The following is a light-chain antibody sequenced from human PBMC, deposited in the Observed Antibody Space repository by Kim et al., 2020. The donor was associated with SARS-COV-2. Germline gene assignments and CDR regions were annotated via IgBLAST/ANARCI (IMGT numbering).Light chain of an antibody. Sequence: DIQLTHSPPFLSASVGDRVTITCRASQGIGTYLAWYQQIPVKAPKLLIYRASTLQSGVPSRFSGSGSGTEFTLTISNLQPEDFAIYYCQQLNSYPWTFGQGTKVDIK. CDR2: RAS. V-gene: IGKV1-9*01. J-gene: IGKJ1*01. CDR3: QQLNSYPWT. CDR1: QGIGTY.